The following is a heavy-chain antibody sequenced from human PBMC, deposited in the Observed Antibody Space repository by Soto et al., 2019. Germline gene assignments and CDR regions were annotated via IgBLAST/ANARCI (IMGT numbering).Heavy chain of an antibody. D-gene: IGHD3-10*01. V-gene: IGHV1-24*01. CDR1: GYALTELS. CDR3: ARSQYYGSGEVDY. CDR2: FDPEDGET. J-gene: IGHJ4*02. Sequence: ASVKVSCKVSGYALTELSMHWVRQAPGKGLEWMGGFDPEDGETIYAQKFQGRVTMTEDTSTNTAYMELSSLRSEDTAVYYCARSQYYGSGEVDYWGQGTLVTVSS.